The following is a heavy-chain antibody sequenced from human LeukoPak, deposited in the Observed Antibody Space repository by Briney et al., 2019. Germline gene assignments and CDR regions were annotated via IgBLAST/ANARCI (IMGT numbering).Heavy chain of an antibody. V-gene: IGHV5-51*01. J-gene: IGHJ3*02. CDR3: ASRIVVVTASNAFDI. D-gene: IGHD2-21*02. CDR2: IYPGDSDT. Sequence: GESLKISCKASGYSFPTYWIGWVRQTPGKGLEWMGMIYPGDSDTKYSPSFQGQVTISVDKSINTAYLQWSSLKASDTAMYYCASRIVVVTASNAFDIWGQGTMVTVSS. CDR1: GYSFPTYW.